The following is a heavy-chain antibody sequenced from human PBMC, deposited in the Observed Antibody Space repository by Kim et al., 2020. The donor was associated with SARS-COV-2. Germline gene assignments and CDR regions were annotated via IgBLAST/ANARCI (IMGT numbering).Heavy chain of an antibody. Sequence: AQKLQGRVTMTTDTSTSTAYMELRSLRSDDTAVYYCARDRFVVVPAGMDVWGQGTTVTVSS. V-gene: IGHV1-18*01. CDR3: ARDRFVVVPAGMDV. J-gene: IGHJ6*02. D-gene: IGHD2-2*01.